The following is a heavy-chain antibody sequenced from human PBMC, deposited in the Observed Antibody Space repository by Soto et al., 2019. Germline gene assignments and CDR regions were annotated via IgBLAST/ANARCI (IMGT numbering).Heavy chain of an antibody. CDR3: ARDRHCSSTSCSRYYYYYGMDV. V-gene: IGHV4-34*01. Sequence: LTCAVYGGSFSGYYWSWIRQPPGKGLEWIGEINHSGSTNYNPSLKSRVTISVDTSKNQFSLKLSSVTAADTAVYYCARDRHCSSTSCSRYYYYYGMDVWGQGTTVTVSS. J-gene: IGHJ6*02. D-gene: IGHD2-2*01. CDR2: INHSGST. CDR1: GGSFSGYY.